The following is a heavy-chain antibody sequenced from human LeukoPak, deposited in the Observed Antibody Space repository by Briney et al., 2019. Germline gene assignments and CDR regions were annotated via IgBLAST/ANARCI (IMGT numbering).Heavy chain of an antibody. Sequence: SETLSLTCAVSGGSISSGGYYWSWIRQPPGKGLEWIGYIYYSGSTYYNPSLKSRVTISVDTSKNKFSLKLSSVTAADTAVYYCARSDGYGLVGIWGQGTMVTVSS. D-gene: IGHD3-10*01. CDR1: GGSISSGGYY. V-gene: IGHV4-30-4*07. CDR2: IYYSGST. CDR3: ARSDGYGLVGI. J-gene: IGHJ3*02.